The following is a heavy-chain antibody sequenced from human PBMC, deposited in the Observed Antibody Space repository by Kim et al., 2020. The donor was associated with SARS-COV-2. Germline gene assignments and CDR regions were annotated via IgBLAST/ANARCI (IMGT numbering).Heavy chain of an antibody. CDR2: IYYTGST. D-gene: IGHD3-22*01. Sequence: SETLSLTCTVSGGSISRTSYYWAWIRQPPGKGLEWIGYIYYTGSTYFSPSLESRVTMSIDTSQNQFSLEVTSVTAADTAVYFCAGIPHYYDQLHSFYWGQGTLVSVSS. CDR1: GGSISRTSYY. CDR3: AGIPHYYDQLHSFY. V-gene: IGHV4-39*07. J-gene: IGHJ4*02.